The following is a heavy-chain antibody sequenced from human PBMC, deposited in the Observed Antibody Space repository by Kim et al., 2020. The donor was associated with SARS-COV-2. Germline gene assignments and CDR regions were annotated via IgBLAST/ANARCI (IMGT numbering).Heavy chain of an antibody. Sequence: GGSLRLSCAASGFTFSNAWMSWVRQAPGKGLEWVGRIKSKTDGGTTDYAAPVKGRFTISRDDSKNTLYLQMNSLKTEDTAVYYCTTGYYYDSSGYYGYYYYGMDVWGQGTTVTVSS. CDR2: IKSKTDGGTT. CDR3: TTGYYYDSSGYYGYYYYGMDV. CDR1: GFTFSNAW. D-gene: IGHD3-22*01. J-gene: IGHJ6*02. V-gene: IGHV3-15*01.